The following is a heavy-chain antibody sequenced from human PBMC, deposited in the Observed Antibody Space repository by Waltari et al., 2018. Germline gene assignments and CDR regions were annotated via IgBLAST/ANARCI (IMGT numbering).Heavy chain of an antibody. CDR1: GGSFSGYY. V-gene: IGHV4-34*01. CDR3: ARVCRILYWWCSGAQGYYYMDV. CDR2: INHSGST. J-gene: IGHJ6*03. D-gene: IGHD2-8*02. Sequence: QVQLQQWGAGLLKPSETLSLTCAVYGGSFSGYYWSWIRQPPGKGLEWIGEINHSGSTNYNPSLKSRVTISVDTSKNQFSLKLSSVTAADTAVYYCARVCRILYWWCSGAQGYYYMDVWGKGTTVTVSS.